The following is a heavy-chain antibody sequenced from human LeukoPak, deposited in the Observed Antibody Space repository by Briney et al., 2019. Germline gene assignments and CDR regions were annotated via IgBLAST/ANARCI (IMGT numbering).Heavy chain of an antibody. CDR1: GFTFSSYA. CDR3: AKDPPVLIGETDQDY. V-gene: IGHV3-23*01. CDR2: ISGSGGST. D-gene: IGHD3-16*02. J-gene: IGHJ4*02. Sequence: GGSLRLSCAASGFTFSSYAMSWARQAPGKGLEWVSAISGSGGSTYYADSVKGRFTISRDNSKNTLYLQMNSLRAEDTAVYYCAKDPPVLIGETDQDYWGQGTLVTVSS.